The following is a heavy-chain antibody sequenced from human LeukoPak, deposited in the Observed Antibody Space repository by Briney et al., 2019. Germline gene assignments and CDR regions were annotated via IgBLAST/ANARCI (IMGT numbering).Heavy chain of an antibody. CDR3: TRHPSMTTVTPQYDGPV. CDR2: IRSKANSYAT. D-gene: IGHD4-17*01. J-gene: IGHJ6*04. CDR1: GFTFSGSA. V-gene: IGHV3-73*01. Sequence: GGSLKLSCAASGFTFSGSAMHWVRQASGKGLEWVGRIRSKANSYATAYAASVKGRFTISRDDSKNTAYLQMNSLKTEDTAVYYCTRHPSMTTVTPQYDGPVWSKGTTVTVSS.